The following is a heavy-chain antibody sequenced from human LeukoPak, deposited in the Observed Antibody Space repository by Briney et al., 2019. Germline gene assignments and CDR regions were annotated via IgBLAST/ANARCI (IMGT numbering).Heavy chain of an antibody. J-gene: IGHJ3*02. V-gene: IGHV3-23*01. Sequence: GGSLRLSCAASGFRFGMYAMSWVRQAPGKGLEWVSGIGASGGSKYYADSVKGRFTISRDNSKNTLYLQMNSLRAEDTAVYYCAKDFVGTLADAFDIWGQGTMVTVSS. CDR2: IGASGGSK. CDR1: GFRFGMYA. D-gene: IGHD1-14*01. CDR3: AKDFVGTLADAFDI.